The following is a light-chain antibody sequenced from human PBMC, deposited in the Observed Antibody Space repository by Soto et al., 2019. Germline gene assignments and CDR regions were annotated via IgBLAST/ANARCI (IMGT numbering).Light chain of an antibody. CDR2: AAS. CDR3: QQRNNWPPVT. Sequence: DIQMTQSPSSLSASVGDRVTITCRASQDLDRWLAWYQQKPGEAPQVLIFAASTLESGVPSRFSGGGSGTDFSLTISSLQPEDFAVYYCQQRNNWPPVTFGGGTKVDIK. J-gene: IGKJ4*01. CDR1: QDLDRW. V-gene: IGKV1-12*01.